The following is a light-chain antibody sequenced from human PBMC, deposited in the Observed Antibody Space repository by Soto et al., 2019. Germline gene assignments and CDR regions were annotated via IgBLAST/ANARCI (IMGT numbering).Light chain of an antibody. CDR2: DAS. V-gene: IGKV1-33*01. CDR1: QNINNY. Sequence: DIQMTQSPSSLSASVGDRVTITCQASQNINNYLNWYQQKPGRAPKLLIYDASNLEAGVPSRFRGSGSGTDFTFTISRLKPEDIATYYCQQYDNLPITFGQGTRVENK. J-gene: IGKJ5*01. CDR3: QQYDNLPIT.